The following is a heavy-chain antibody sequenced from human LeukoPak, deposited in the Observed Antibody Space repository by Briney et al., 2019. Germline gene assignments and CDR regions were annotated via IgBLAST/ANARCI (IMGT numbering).Heavy chain of an antibody. J-gene: IGHJ4*02. CDR2: ISAYNGNT. CDR3: AKEYTGTFSPFPSYFDN. D-gene: IGHD1-26*01. V-gene: IGHV1-18*01. CDR1: SYTFTNYA. Sequence: ASVKVSCKASSYTFTNYAFTWVRQAPGQGLEWMGWISAYNGNTNYAQKLQGRVTMTTDTSTSTAYMELRSLRSDDTAIYYCAKEYTGTFSPFPSYFDNWGQGTLVTVSS.